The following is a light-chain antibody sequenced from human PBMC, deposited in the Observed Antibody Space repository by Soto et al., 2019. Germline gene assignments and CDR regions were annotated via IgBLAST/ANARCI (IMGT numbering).Light chain of an antibody. V-gene: IGLV2-14*01. CDR2: DVT. CDR1: SSDVGGYHY. Sequence: QSALTQPASVSGSPGQSITISCTGTSSDVGGYHYVSWYQQHPGKAPKLMIYDVTNRPSGVSNRFSCSKSGNTDSLTISGLQAEDEADYYCSSYTSSSLYVFGTGTKLTVL. J-gene: IGLJ1*01. CDR3: SSYTSSSLYV.